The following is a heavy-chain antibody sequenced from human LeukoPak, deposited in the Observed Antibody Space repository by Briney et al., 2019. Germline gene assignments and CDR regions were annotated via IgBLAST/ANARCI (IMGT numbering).Heavy chain of an antibody. V-gene: IGHV3-30*04. D-gene: IGHD3-22*01. CDR3: AREEAMIVVYAFDI. Sequence: PGGSLRLSCAASGFTFSSYAMHWVRQAPGKGLEWVAVISYDGSNKYYADSVKGRFTISRDNSKNTLYLQMNSLRAEDTAVYYCAREEAMIVVYAFDIWGQGTMVTVSS. CDR2: ISYDGSNK. CDR1: GFTFSSYA. J-gene: IGHJ3*02.